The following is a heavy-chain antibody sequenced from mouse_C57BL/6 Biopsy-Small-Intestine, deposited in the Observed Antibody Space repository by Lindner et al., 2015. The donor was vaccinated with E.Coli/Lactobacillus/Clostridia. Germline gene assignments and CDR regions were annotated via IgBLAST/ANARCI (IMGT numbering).Heavy chain of an antibody. V-gene: IGHV2-6*01. J-gene: IGHJ3*01. D-gene: IGHD2-3*01. CDR3: ASARGDGSFAY. CDR1: GFSLTSFG. Sequence: VQLQESGPGLVAPSQSLSITCTVSGFSLTSFGVDWVRQSPGKGLEWLGVIWTNGRTNYNSALKSRLSISKDNSKSQVFLKMDSLQTDDTATYYCASARGDGSFAYWGQGTLVTVSA. CDR2: IWTNGRT.